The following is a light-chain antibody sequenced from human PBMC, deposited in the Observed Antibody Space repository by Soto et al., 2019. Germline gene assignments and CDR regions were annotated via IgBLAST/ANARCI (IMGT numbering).Light chain of an antibody. CDR1: NSNIGRNY. CDR3: GAWDRGLKAGV. J-gene: IGLJ3*02. CDR2: END. V-gene: IGLV1-51*02. Sequence: QSVLTQPPSVSAAPGETVTISCSGTNSNIGRNYVSWYQQLPGSAPKLLIYENDRRPSAIPDRFSGSKSGTAAPLDITGLQTGDEADYYCGAWDRGLKAGVFGGGTKVTVL.